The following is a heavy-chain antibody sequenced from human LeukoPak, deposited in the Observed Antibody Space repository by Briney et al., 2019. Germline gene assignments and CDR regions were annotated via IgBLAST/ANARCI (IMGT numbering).Heavy chain of an antibody. V-gene: IGHV4-61*02. CDR1: GGSISSGGYY. J-gene: IGHJ3*02. CDR3: ARGNMLNDFFDI. Sequence: SETLSLTCTVSGGSISSGGYYWTWIRQPAGKGLEWIGRIYRPGSTNYKPSPKSRVSMSVDTSKNQFSLKLSSVTAADTAVYYCARGNMLNDFFDIWGQGTLVTVSS. D-gene: IGHD3-3*01. CDR2: IYRPGST.